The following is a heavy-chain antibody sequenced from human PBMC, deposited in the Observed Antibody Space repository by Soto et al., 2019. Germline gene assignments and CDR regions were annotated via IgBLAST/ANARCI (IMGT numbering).Heavy chain of an antibody. J-gene: IGHJ6*03. CDR1: GGSISRGGHY. CDR2: IYYSGGT. V-gene: IGHV4-31*03. Sequence: QVQLQESGPGLVKPSQTLSLTCTVSGGSISRGGHYWSWIRQHPGKGLEWIGYIYYSGGTYYNPSLKSRVTISVDTSENQFSLRLSSVTAADTAVYYCARKDSGYADYMDVWGKGTTVTVSS. CDR3: ARKDSGYADYMDV. D-gene: IGHD5-12*01.